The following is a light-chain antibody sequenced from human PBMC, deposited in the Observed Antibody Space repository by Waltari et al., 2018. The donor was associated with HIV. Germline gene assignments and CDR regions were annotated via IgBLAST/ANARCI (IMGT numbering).Light chain of an antibody. J-gene: IGLJ3*02. CDR2: HDD. V-gene: IGLV3-1*01. CDR1: QLGDTY. CDR3: QAWDSSAVV. Sequence: SYDLSQPPSVSVSPGQSATITCTGDQLGDTYVSCYQQYPGQSPVLVNYHDDRRPSGFPERFSGSNSGTTATLTIGGTQTMDEADYYCQAWDSSAVVFGRGTKLTVL.